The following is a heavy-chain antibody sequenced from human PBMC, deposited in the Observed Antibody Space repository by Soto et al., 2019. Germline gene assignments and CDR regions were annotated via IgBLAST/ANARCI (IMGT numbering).Heavy chain of an antibody. Sequence: PGGSLRLSCVVSGFTFSDYCMNWVRQAPGRGLEWVASISSGGNFIYYADSVRGRFTISRDNAENSLYLQMNSLRVEDTATYYCGRTIIAFGEVIAPHWFDPWGQGTQVTVSS. CDR2: ISSGGNFI. D-gene: IGHD3-16*02. CDR1: GFTFSDYC. CDR3: GRTIIAFGEVIAPHWFDP. V-gene: IGHV3-21*06. J-gene: IGHJ5*02.